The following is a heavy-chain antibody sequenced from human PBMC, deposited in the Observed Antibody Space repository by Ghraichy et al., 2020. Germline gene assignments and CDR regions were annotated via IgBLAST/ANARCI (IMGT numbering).Heavy chain of an antibody. CDR2: ISSSSSPT. CDR3: ARGDLGYCSGGSCYWFDP. D-gene: IGHD2-15*01. J-gene: IGHJ5*02. V-gene: IGHV3-48*01. Sequence: GVLRLSCAASGFTFSYYSMNWVRQAPGKGLEWVSYISSSSSPTYYADSVKGRFTISRDNAKNSLYLQMNSLRAEDTAVYYCARGDLGYCSGGSCYWFDPWGQGTLVTVSS. CDR1: GFTFSYYS.